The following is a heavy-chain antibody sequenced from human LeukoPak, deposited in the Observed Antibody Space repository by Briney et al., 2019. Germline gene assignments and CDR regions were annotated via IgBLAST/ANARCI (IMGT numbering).Heavy chain of an antibody. J-gene: IGHJ3*02. Sequence: PSETLSLTCAVSGYSISSGYYWGWIRQPPGKGLEWIGSIYHSGSTYYNPSLKSRVTISVDTSKNQFSLKLSSVTAADTAVYYCAGKMATGYDIWGQGTVVTVSS. D-gene: IGHD5-24*01. CDR2: IYHSGST. CDR3: AGKMATGYDI. CDR1: GYSISSGYY. V-gene: IGHV4-38-2*01.